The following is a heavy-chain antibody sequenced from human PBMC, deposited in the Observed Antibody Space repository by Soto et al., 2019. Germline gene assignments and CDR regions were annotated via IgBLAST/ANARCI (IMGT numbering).Heavy chain of an antibody. CDR2: INPNSGGT. Sequence: GASVKVSCKASGYTFTGYYMHWVRQAPGQGLEWMGWINPNSGGTNYAQKFQGRVTMTRDTSISTAYMELSRLRSDDTAVYYCARSRITIFGVMGPDGFDIWGQGTMVTVSS. V-gene: IGHV1-2*02. CDR1: GYTFTGYY. J-gene: IGHJ3*02. D-gene: IGHD3-3*01. CDR3: ARSRITIFGVMGPDGFDI.